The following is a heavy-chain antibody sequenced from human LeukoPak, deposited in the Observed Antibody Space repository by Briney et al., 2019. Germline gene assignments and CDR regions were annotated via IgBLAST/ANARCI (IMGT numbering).Heavy chain of an antibody. J-gene: IGHJ4*02. Sequence: GASVKVSCKTSGYTFTNYAMNWVRQAPGKGLEWMGWINTDTGNPTYAQGFTGRFVFSLDTSVSTTYLQISSLKAEDSAVYYCARDGGRFGFDYWGQGSLVTVSS. D-gene: IGHD3-16*01. CDR3: ARDGGRFGFDY. V-gene: IGHV7-4-1*02. CDR1: GYTFTNYA. CDR2: INTDTGNP.